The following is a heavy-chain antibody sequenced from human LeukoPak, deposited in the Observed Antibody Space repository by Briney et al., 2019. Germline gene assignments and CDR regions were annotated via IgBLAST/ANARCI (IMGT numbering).Heavy chain of an antibody. Sequence: GGSLRLSCAASGFTFSNAWMKSKTDGGTTDYAAPVKGRFTISGDDSKNTLYLHMNSLKTEDTAVYYCTTRRDSSRAFDIWGQGTMVTVSS. J-gene: IGHJ3*02. CDR2: SKTDGGTT. D-gene: IGHD3-22*01. CDR1: GFTFSNAW. V-gene: IGHV3-15*01. CDR3: TTRRDSSRAFDI.